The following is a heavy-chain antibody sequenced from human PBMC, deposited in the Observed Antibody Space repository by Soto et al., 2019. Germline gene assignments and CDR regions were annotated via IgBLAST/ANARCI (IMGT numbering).Heavy chain of an antibody. D-gene: IGHD3-10*01. CDR2: INYDGYS. CDR1: GGSITNYY. V-gene: IGHV4-59*08. Sequence: QVQLQESGPGLVKPSETLSLTCTVSGGSITNYYCSWFRQPPGKGLEWIGYINYDGYSAYNLSLKRRVTLSMDASKTQFSLMLESVTATDTDVYYCARHAFGPLHGLVDVWGPGTTVIVSS. J-gene: IGHJ6*02. CDR3: ARHAFGPLHGLVDV.